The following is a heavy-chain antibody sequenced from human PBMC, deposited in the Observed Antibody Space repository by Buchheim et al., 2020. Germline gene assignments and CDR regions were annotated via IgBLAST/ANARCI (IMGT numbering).Heavy chain of an antibody. CDR1: GFTFSTDA. CDR2: ISDDGNFK. V-gene: IGHV3-30*04. CDR3: AKDMVRGINAFDY. Sequence: QVRLVDSGGGVVQPGRSLRLSCAASGFTFSTDAMHWVRQAPGKGLEWVAVISDDGNFKYYADSVKGRFTISRANSKKMVYLQMNSLRTEDTAAYYCAKDMVRGINAFDYWGQGTL. D-gene: IGHD3-10*01. J-gene: IGHJ4*02.